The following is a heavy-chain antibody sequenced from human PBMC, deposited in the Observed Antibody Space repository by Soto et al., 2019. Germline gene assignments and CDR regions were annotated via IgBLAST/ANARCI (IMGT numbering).Heavy chain of an antibody. CDR1: GGSISSGDAL. V-gene: IGHV4-30-4*01. CDR3: GRDRSNSPDYWDY. Sequence: PSERMSLPCSVSGGSISSGDALWCEILHSPWKGLECMGYIYHRGSPYYNPSLESGVTISVDTSKNQCALKLSSVNAADTAVYYCGRDRSNSPDYWDYGGQGSLGAVAS. J-gene: IGHJ4*02. CDR2: IYHRGSP. D-gene: IGHD6-6*01.